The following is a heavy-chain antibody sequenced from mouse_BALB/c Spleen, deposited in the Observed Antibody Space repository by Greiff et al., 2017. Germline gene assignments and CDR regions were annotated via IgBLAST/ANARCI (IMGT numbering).Heavy chain of an antibody. Sequence: DVKLQESGPGLVKPSQSLSLTCTVTGYSITSDYAWNWIRQFPGNKLEWMGYISYSGSTSYNPSLKSRISITRDTSKNQFFLQLNSVTTEDTATYYCANRDYAMDYWGQGTSVTVSS. D-gene: IGHD2-14*01. CDR2: ISYSGST. J-gene: IGHJ4*01. V-gene: IGHV3-2*02. CDR3: ANRDYAMDY. CDR1: GYSITSDYA.